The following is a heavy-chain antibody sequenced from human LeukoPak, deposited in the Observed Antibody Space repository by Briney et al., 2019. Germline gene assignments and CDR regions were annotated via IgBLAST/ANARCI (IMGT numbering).Heavy chain of an antibody. D-gene: IGHD3-10*01. CDR2: IYHSGST. Sequence: SETLSLTCAVSGGSISSTKWWSWVRQPPGKGLEWIAEIYHSGSTNYNPSLKSRVTISVDTSKNQFSLKLSSVTAADTAVYYCARVYYYGSGSYSNYFDYWGQGTLVTVSS. CDR3: ARVYYYGSGSYSNYFDY. CDR1: GGSISSTKW. J-gene: IGHJ4*02. V-gene: IGHV4-4*02.